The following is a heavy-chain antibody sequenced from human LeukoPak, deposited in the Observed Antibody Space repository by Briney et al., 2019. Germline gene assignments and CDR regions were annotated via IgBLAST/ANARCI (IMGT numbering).Heavy chain of an antibody. CDR3: ARHSDFWSGYYGDYYFDY. V-gene: IGHV4-59*08. D-gene: IGHD3-3*01. Sequence: SETLSLTCTVSGGSFSSYYWSWIRQPPGKGLEWIGYIYYSGSTNFNPSLKSRVTISVDTSKNQFSLKLSSVTAADTAVYYCARHSDFWSGYYGDYYFDYWGQGTLVTVSS. CDR1: GGSFSSYY. J-gene: IGHJ4*02. CDR2: IYYSGST.